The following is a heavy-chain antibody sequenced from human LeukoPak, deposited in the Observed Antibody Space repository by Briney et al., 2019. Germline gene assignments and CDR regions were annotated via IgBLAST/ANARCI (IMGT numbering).Heavy chain of an antibody. CDR2: LSGSGGTT. Sequence: GGSLRLSCAASGFTFSDYYMSWIRQAPGKGLEWVSALSGSGGTTYYADSLKGRFTISRDNSKNTLYLEMNSLRAEDTAVYYCAKYKGTNLDYWGQGTLVTVSS. J-gene: IGHJ4*02. V-gene: IGHV3-23*01. CDR1: GFTFSDYY. CDR3: AKYKGTNLDY. D-gene: IGHD1-1*01.